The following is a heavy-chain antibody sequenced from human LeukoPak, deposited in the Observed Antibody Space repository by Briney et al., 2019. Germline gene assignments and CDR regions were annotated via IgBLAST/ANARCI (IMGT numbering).Heavy chain of an antibody. D-gene: IGHD2-15*01. Sequence: SETLSLTCTVSGVSISSSNSYWGWIRQPPGKGLEWIGSIYYTGNTYYNPSLKSRVTISVDTSKNQFSLRLSSVTAADTAVYSCARRACSGGSCYSQRGAFDIWGQGTMVTVSS. CDR2: IYYTGNT. J-gene: IGHJ3*02. CDR3: ARRACSGGSCYSQRGAFDI. V-gene: IGHV4-39*07. CDR1: GVSISSSNSY.